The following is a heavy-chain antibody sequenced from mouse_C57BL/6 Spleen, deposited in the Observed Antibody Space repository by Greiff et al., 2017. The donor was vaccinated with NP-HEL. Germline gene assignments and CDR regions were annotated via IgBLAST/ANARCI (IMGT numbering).Heavy chain of an antibody. D-gene: IGHD2-14*01. CDR1: GFSLTSYG. CDR2: IWSGGST. J-gene: IGHJ4*01. CDR3: ARHRLGAMDY. Sequence: QVQLQQSGPGLVQPSQSLSITCTVSGFSLTSYGVHWVRQSPGKGLEWLGVIWSGGSTDYNSALKSRLSISKDNSKSQVFLKMNSLQTDDTAMYYCARHRLGAMDYWGQGTSVTVSS. V-gene: IGHV2-4-1*01.